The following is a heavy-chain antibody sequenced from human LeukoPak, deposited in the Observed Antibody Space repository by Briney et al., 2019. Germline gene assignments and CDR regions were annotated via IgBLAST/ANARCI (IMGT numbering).Heavy chain of an antibody. Sequence: ASVTVSCKSSGYTFTSYGTSWVRLAHGPGHEWMGRISAYNGNTNDAQKLQGRVTMTTYTSTSTAYMALRSLRSDDTAVYYCARMLSSSAVFDYWGQGTLVTVSS. CDR3: ARMLSSSAVFDY. J-gene: IGHJ4*02. CDR1: GYTFTSYG. D-gene: IGHD6-6*01. CDR2: ISAYNGNT. V-gene: IGHV1-18*01.